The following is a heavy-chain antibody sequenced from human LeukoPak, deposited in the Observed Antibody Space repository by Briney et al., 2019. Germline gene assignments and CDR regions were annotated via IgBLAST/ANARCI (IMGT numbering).Heavy chain of an antibody. CDR2: VSGTGGST. Sequence: PGGSLRLSCAASGFTFSGYAMNWVRQAPGKGLEWVSAVSGTGGSTYYADSVKGRFTISRDNSKYTLYLQMNSLRADDTAVYYCANGFRFLEYLWAFPDAFDIWGQGTMVTVSS. D-gene: IGHD3-3*01. V-gene: IGHV3-23*01. J-gene: IGHJ3*02. CDR3: ANGFRFLEYLWAFPDAFDI. CDR1: GFTFSGYA.